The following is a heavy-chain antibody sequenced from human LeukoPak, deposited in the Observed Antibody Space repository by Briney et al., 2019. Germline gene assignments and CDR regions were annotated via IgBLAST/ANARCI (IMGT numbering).Heavy chain of an antibody. D-gene: IGHD1-26*01. CDR2: IKQDGSEK. V-gene: IGHV3-7*01. Sequence: PGGSLRLSCAAPGFTFSSYWMSWVRQAPGKGLEWVANIKQDGSEKYYVDSVKGRFTISRDNAKNPLYLQMNSLRAEDTAVYYCARDRYSGSYEDYWGQGTLVTVSS. CDR1: GFTFSSYW. J-gene: IGHJ4*02. CDR3: ARDRYSGSYEDY.